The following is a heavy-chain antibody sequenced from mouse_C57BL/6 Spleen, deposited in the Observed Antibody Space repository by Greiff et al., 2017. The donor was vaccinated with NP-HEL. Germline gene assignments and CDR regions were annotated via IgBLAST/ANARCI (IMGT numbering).Heavy chain of an antibody. CDR2: IYPGDGDT. CDR1: GYAFSSSW. J-gene: IGHJ3*01. D-gene: IGHD1-1*01. V-gene: IGHV1-82*01. CDR3: AREGEVYYGSSEAWFAY. Sequence: QVQLQQSGPELVKPGASVKISCKASGYAFSSSWMNWVKQRPGKGLEWIGRIYPGDGDTNYNGKLKGKATLTADKSSSTAYMQLSSLTSEDSAVYFCAREGEVYYGSSEAWFAYWGQGTLVTVSA.